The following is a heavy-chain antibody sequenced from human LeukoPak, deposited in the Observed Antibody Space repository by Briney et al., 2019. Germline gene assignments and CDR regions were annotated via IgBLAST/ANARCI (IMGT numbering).Heavy chain of an antibody. Sequence: GGSLRLSCAGSGFTFSGSWMSWVRQAPGKGLEWVANINQDGSGEYYVDSVKGRFTISRDNSKNTLYLQMNSLRAEDTAVYYCAKDRYYYDSSGYFGYAFDYWGQGTLVTVSS. CDR3: AKDRYYYDSSGYFGYAFDY. CDR1: GFTFSGSW. D-gene: IGHD3-22*01. V-gene: IGHV3-7*03. J-gene: IGHJ4*02. CDR2: INQDGSGE.